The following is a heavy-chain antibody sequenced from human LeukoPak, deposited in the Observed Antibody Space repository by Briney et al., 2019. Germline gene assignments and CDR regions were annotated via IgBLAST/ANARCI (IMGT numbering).Heavy chain of an antibody. CDR1: GGTFSSYA. V-gene: IGHV1-69*05. CDR3: ARDHRIAAAGTRLWFDP. CDR2: ITPIFGTA. D-gene: IGHD6-13*01. Sequence: ASVKVSCKASGGTFSSYAISWVRQAPGQGLEWMGGITPIFGTANYAQKFQGRVTITTDESTSTAYMELSSLRSEDTAVYYCARDHRIAAAGTRLWFDPWGQGTLVTVSS. J-gene: IGHJ5*02.